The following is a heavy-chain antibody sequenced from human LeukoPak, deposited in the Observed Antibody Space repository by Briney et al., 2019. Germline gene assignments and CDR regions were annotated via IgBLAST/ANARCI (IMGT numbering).Heavy chain of an antibody. CDR1: GFTFSSYA. CDR2: ISGSGGST. D-gene: IGHD1-7*01. V-gene: IGHV3-23*01. J-gene: IGHJ4*02. Sequence: GGSLRLSCAASGFTFSSYAMSWVRQAPGKGLEWVSSISGSGGSTYYADSVKGRFTIPRDNSKNTLYLQMNSLRGEDTAVYYCAKDREGTIADYFDYWGQGTLVTVSS. CDR3: AKDREGTIADYFDY.